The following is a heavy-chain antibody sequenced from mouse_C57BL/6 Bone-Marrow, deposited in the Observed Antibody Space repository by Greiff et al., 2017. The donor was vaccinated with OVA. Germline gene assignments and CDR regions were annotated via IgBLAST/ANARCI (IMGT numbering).Heavy chain of an antibody. CDR1: GYTFTSYD. D-gene: IGHD2-1*01. J-gene: IGHJ1*03. Sequence: VHLVESGPELVKPGASVKLSCKASGYTFTSYDINWVKQRPGQGLEWIGWIYPRDGSTKYNEKFKGKATLTVDTSSSTAYMELHSLTSEDSAVYFCAREGNYWYFDVWGTGTTVTVSS. V-gene: IGHV1-85*01. CDR2: IYPRDGST. CDR3: AREGNYWYFDV.